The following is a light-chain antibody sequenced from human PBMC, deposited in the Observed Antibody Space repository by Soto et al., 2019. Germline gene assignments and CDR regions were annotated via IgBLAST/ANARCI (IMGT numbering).Light chain of an antibody. J-gene: IGLJ1*01. CDR2: GVT. Sequence: QSALTQPASVSGSPGQSITISCTGTYRDVGGYNFVSRYQHHPGKAPKLILYGVTNRPSGVSNRFSGSKSGDTASLTISGLHADDEADYYCSSYSRDSIPVFGTGTKLTVL. CDR3: SSYSRDSIPV. V-gene: IGLV2-14*01. CDR1: YRDVGGYNF.